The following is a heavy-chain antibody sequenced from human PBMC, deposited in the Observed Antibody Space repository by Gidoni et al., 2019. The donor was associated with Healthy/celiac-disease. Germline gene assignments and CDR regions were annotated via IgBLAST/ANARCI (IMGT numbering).Heavy chain of an antibody. Sequence: QVQLVQSGAEVKKPGASVKVSCKASGYTFTSYGISWVRQAPGQGLEWMGWISAYNGNTNYARKLQGRVTMTTDTPTSTAYMELRSRRSDDPAVYYCAREGAGIVVPAAQGAWFDPWGQGTLVTVSS. J-gene: IGHJ5*02. CDR3: AREGAGIVVPAAQGAWFDP. CDR2: ISAYNGNT. CDR1: GYTFTSYG. D-gene: IGHD2-2*01. V-gene: IGHV1-18*01.